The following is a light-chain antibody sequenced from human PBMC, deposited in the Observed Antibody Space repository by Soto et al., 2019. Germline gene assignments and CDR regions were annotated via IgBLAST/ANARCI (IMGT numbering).Light chain of an antibody. V-gene: IGKV3-20*01. Sequence: EIVLTQSPGTLSLSPGERATLSCRASQSISGSYLAWYQQKPGQAPRLLIYGASSRATGIPDTFSGSWSGTDFTLTISRLEPEDFAVYYCQQYGSSQTFVQGTKVEIK. J-gene: IGKJ1*01. CDR1: QSISGSY. CDR2: GAS. CDR3: QQYGSSQT.